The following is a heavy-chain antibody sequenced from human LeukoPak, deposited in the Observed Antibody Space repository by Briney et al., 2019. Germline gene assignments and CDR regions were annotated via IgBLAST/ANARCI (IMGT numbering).Heavy chain of an antibody. CDR2: INHSGGT. D-gene: IGHD2-15*01. CDR3: ARGLYCSGGSCYRPFDY. J-gene: IGHJ4*02. Sequence: SETLSLTCAVYGGSFSGYYWSWIRQPPGKGLEGIGEINHSGGTNYNPSLKSRVTISVDTSKNQFSLKLSSVTAADTAVYYCARGLYCSGGSCYRPFDYWGQGTLVTVSS. CDR1: GGSFSGYY. V-gene: IGHV4-34*01.